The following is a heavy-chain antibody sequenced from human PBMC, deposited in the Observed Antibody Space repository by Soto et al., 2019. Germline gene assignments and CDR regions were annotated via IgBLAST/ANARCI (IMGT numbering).Heavy chain of an antibody. V-gene: IGHV3-21*01. CDR3: ARSQNYYHSSGYNEYFKH. CDR1: VFTFSSYS. CDR2: ISSSSSYI. Sequence: VGSLRLSCASSVFTFSSYSMNCVRHSPGKGLEWVSSISSSSSYIYYADSVKGRFTISRDNAKNSLYLQMNSLRAEDTAVYYCARSQNYYHSSGYNEYFKHWGQSTLVMVSS. D-gene: IGHD3-22*01. J-gene: IGHJ1*01.